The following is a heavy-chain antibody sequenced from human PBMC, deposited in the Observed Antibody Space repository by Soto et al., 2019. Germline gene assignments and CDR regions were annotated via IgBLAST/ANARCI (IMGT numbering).Heavy chain of an antibody. CDR3: ARSDSVVVPAAAPFDY. CDR1: GYTFTGYY. J-gene: IGHJ4*02. CDR2: INPNSGGT. D-gene: IGHD2-2*01. Sequence: GASVKVSCKASGYTFTGYYMHWVRQAPGQGLEWMGWINPNSGGTNYAQKFQGRVTMTRDTSISTAYMELSRLRYDDTDVYYCARSDSVVVPAAAPFDYWGQGTLVTVSS. V-gene: IGHV1-2*02.